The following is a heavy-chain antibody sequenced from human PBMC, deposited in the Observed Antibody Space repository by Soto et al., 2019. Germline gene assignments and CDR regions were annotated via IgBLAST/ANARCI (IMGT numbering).Heavy chain of an antibody. J-gene: IGHJ4*02. V-gene: IGHV3-33*01. CDR2: IWYDGSNK. CDR1: GFTFSSYG. Sequence: GGSLRLSCAASGFTFSSYGMHWVRQAPGKGLEWVAVIWYDGSNKYYADSVKGRFTISRDNSKNTLYLQMNSLRAEDTAVYYCARDYDSSGLDYWGQGXLVTVSS. CDR3: ARDYDSSGLDY. D-gene: IGHD3-22*01.